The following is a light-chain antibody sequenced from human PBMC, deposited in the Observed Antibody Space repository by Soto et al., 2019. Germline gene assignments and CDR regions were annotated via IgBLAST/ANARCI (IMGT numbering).Light chain of an antibody. Sequence: QSVLNQPPSASGSPGQSVTISCTGTSSDVGGYDYVSWYQQHPGKAPELIIYEVNKRPSGVPDRFSGSKSGNTASLTVSGLQAEDEADYYCNSYSGSNNFVVFGTGTKVTVL. CDR1: SSDVGGYDY. CDR3: NSYSGSNNFVV. J-gene: IGLJ1*01. V-gene: IGLV2-8*01. CDR2: EVN.